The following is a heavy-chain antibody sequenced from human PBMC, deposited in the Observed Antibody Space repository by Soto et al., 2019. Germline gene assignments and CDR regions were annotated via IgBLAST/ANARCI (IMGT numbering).Heavy chain of an antibody. CDR2: IYYSGST. V-gene: IGHV4-30-4*01. J-gene: IGHJ4*02. D-gene: IGHD5-18*01. CDR1: GGSISSGDYY. CDR3: ARERGGYGLFDS. Sequence: SETLSLTCTVSGGSISSGDYYWSWIRQSPGKGLEWIGAIYYSGSTYYNPSLKSRIRISVDTSKNQFSLKVNSVTAADTAVYYCARERGGYGLFDSWGQGTLVTVSS.